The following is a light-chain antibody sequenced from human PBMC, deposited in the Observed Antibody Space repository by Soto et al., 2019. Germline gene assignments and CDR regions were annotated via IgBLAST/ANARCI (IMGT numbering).Light chain of an antibody. CDR2: DTS. V-gene: IGKV3-11*01. Sequence: VLTQSPATLSFSPGERATLSCKASQSVSSYLAWYQQKPGQAPRLLIYDTSNRATGVPARFSGSGSGTDFTLTISSLQPEDFATYYCQQSHRTPLTFGQGTRLEI. J-gene: IGKJ5*01. CDR3: QQSHRTPLT. CDR1: QSVSSY.